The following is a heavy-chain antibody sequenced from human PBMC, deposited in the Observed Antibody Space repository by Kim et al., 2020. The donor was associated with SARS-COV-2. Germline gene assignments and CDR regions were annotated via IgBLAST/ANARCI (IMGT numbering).Heavy chain of an antibody. CDR1: GFTFSSYG. D-gene: IGHD2-15*01. V-gene: IGHV3-30*18. CDR2: ISYDGSNK. J-gene: IGHJ4*02. Sequence: GGSLRLSCAASGFTFSSYGMHWARQAPGKGLEWVAVISYDGSNKYHADSVKGRFTISRDNSKNTLYLQMNSLRAEDTAVYYCAKDSYCSGGSCHFDYWGQGTLVTVSS. CDR3: AKDSYCSGGSCHFDY.